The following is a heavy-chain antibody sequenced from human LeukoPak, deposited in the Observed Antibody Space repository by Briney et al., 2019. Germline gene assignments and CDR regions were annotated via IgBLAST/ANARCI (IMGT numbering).Heavy chain of an antibody. CDR1: GCSIRSGGYY. D-gene: IGHD3-3*01. CDR3: ARGGAYYDFWSGYDRIGYYFDY. CDR2: IYHSAST. V-gene: IGHV4-30-2*01. J-gene: IGHJ4*02. Sequence: SQTLSLTCTVSGCSIRSGGYYWSWIRQPPGNGLEWIGYIYHSASTYYNPSLKSRVTISVDRSKNQFSLKLSSVTAADTAVYYCARGGAYYDFWSGYDRIGYYFDYWGQGTLVTVSS.